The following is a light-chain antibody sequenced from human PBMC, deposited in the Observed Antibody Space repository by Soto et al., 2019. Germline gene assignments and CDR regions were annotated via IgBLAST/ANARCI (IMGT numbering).Light chain of an antibody. V-gene: IGKV1-27*01. Sequence: DIQMTQSPSTLSASVGDRVSITCGASQSISSWLAWYQQKPGKAPTLLIYAASTLQSGVPSRFSGSGSGTDFTLTISSLQPEDVATYYCQRYNNAPRTFGQGTKVDIK. CDR2: AAS. CDR1: QSISSW. CDR3: QRYNNAPRT. J-gene: IGKJ1*01.